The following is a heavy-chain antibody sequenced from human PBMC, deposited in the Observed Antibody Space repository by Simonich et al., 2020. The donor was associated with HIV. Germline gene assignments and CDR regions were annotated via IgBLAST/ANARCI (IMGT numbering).Heavy chain of an antibody. CDR1: GGSFSGYY. D-gene: IGHD1-26*01. V-gene: IGHV4-34*01. CDR2: INHSGST. CDR3: ARAGRGSGSSFYWYFDL. Sequence: QVQLQQWGAGLLKPSETLSLTCAVYGGSFSGYYWNWIRQPPGKGLEWIGEINHSGSTNYNPALTSLVTISVDTSKNQFSLKLSSVTAADTAVYYCARAGRGSGSSFYWYFDLWGRGTLVTVSS. J-gene: IGHJ2*01.